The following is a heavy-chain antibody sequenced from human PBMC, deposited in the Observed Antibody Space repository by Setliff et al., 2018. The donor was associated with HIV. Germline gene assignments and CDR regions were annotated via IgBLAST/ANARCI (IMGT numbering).Heavy chain of an antibody. CDR1: GFNMAAYW. J-gene: IGHJ3*02. Sequence: GESLKISCAGSGFNMAAYWIAWVRQMPGEGLEWMGIIYPGDSDTRYSPSFQGQVTISADKSISTAYLQWGSLKASDTAMYYCATASSGGPFRGAFDIWGQGTMVTVSS. CDR3: ATASSGGPFRGAFDI. V-gene: IGHV5-51*01. CDR2: IYPGDSDT. D-gene: IGHD6-19*01.